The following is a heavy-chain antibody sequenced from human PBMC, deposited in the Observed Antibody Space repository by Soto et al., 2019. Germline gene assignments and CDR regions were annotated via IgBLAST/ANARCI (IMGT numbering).Heavy chain of an antibody. CDR1: GFTFNDYH. Sequence: XGCLRLSAAASGFTFNDYHMNWVRQAPGKGLDWVAYIRVTSTSIHYADSVRGRLTISRDSAKNSLYLQMNSLRDEDTAVYYCVRESLTVTQRVGFYYGMDVWGQATTVTVSS. D-gene: IGHD4-4*01. CDR2: IRVTSTSI. CDR3: VRESLTVTQRVGFYYGMDV. J-gene: IGHJ6*02. V-gene: IGHV3-48*02.